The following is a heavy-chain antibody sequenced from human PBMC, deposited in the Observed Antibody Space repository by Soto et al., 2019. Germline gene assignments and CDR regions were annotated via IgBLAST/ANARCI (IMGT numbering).Heavy chain of an antibody. Sequence: PGESLKISCAASGFTFSSNAMSWVRQAPGKGLEWVAGISAIGRNAFYADSARGRFTVSRDNANGTLSLQMNSLKVEDTAVYYCASGGYFDLWSGFSPHDYWGQGTLVTVSS. D-gene: IGHD3-3*01. V-gene: IGHV3-23*01. CDR3: ASGGYFDLWSGFSPHDY. CDR2: ISAIGRNA. J-gene: IGHJ4*02. CDR1: GFTFSSNA.